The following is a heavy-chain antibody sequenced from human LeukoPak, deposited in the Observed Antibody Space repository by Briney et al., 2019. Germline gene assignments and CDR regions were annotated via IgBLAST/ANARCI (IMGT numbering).Heavy chain of an antibody. D-gene: IGHD6-19*01. CDR3: TKDVVPDSGWDLDY. Sequence: PGGSLRLSCAASGFTLCTYSMTWVRPGPGKGLEGGSSIYPNGGSTFYADSVKGRFTISRDNSKNTLYLQMSSLRTEDTAIYYCTKDVVPDSGWDLDYRGQGTLVTVSS. V-gene: IGHV3-23*01. J-gene: IGHJ4*02. CDR1: GFTLCTYS. CDR2: IYPNGGST.